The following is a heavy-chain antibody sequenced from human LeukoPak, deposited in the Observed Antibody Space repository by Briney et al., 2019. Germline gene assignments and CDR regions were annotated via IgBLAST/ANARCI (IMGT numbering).Heavy chain of an antibody. D-gene: IGHD1-14*01. J-gene: IGHJ4*02. CDR2: IYYSGST. Sequence: PSETLSLTCTVSGGSISSSSYYWGWIRQPPGKGLEWIGSIYYSGSTYYNPSLKSRVTISVDTSKNQFSLKLSSVTAADTAVYYCARGYWVDYWGQGTLVTVSS. CDR3: ARGYWVDY. CDR1: GGSISSSSYY. V-gene: IGHV4-39*07.